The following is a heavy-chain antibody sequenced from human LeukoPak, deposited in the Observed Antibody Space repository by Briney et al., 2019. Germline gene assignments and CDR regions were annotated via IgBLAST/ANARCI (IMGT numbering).Heavy chain of an antibody. CDR1: GGSISSSSYY. D-gene: IGHD5-24*01. Sequence: KSSETLSLTCTVSGGSISSSSYYWGWIRQPPGKGLEWIGSIYYSGSTYYNPSLKSRVTISVDTSKNQFSLKLSSVTAADTAVYYCARPRRDGSTPGPIDYWGQGTLVTVSS. CDR2: IYYSGST. J-gene: IGHJ4*02. V-gene: IGHV4-39*07. CDR3: ARPRRDGSTPGPIDY.